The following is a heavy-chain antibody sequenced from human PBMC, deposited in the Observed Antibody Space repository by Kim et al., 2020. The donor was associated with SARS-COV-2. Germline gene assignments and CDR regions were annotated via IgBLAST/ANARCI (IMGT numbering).Heavy chain of an antibody. J-gene: IGHJ4*02. D-gene: IGHD5-12*01. CDR2: TSGRGTSS. CDR3: AKGSAGNGYYYFDY. V-gene: IGHV3-23*01. Sequence: GGSLRPSCAASGFGFSTYAMNWDRQAPGKGLQWVSGTSGRGTSSYYTDSVKGRFTISRDNSNNTVYLQMNSLRADDTAIYYCAKGSAGNGYYYFDYWGQG. CDR1: GFGFSTYA.